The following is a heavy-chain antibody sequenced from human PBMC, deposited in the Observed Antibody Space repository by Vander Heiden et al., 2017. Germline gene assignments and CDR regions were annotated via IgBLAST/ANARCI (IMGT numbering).Heavy chain of an antibody. CDR3: AKMSTYVVRGVIDALDI. V-gene: IGHV3-30*18. Sequence: QAQMVGHRGGVIQPGRSLKLCCADAGFSSSPFAMPSVSQAPGKGLEGVAVIPYDRINENYADSVKGRFTISRDNSKNTLSLQMDSLRAEDTAVYYCAKMSTYVVRGVIDALDIWGQGTMVTVS. CDR1: GFSSSPFA. CDR2: IPYDRINE. D-gene: IGHD3-10*01. J-gene: IGHJ3*02.